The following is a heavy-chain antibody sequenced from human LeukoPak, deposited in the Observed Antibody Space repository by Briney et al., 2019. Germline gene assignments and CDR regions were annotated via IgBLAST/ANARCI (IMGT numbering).Heavy chain of an antibody. Sequence: GRSLRLSCAASGFSFSSYGMHWVRQAPGKGLEWVAVIWYDGSTKYYADSVRGRFSVSRDNSKNTLYLQMDSLRAEDTAVYYCARSTTVTLQGFDYWGQGTLVTVSS. CDR2: IWYDGSTK. CDR1: GFSFSSYG. J-gene: IGHJ4*02. D-gene: IGHD4-17*01. CDR3: ARSTTVTLQGFDY. V-gene: IGHV3-33*01.